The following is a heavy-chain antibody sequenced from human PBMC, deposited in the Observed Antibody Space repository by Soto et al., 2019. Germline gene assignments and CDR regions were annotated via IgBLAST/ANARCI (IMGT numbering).Heavy chain of an antibody. CDR2: INPNNGGT. J-gene: IGHJ4*02. D-gene: IGHD1-26*01. CDR3: ASSSYADQYYFDY. CDR1: GYTFTGYY. Sequence: ASVKVSCKASGYTFTGYYLHWVRQAPGQGLEWMGWINPNNGGTNYAQKLQGRVTMTRDKSTSTAYMELRKLRSDDTAVYYCASSSYADQYYFDYWGQGTLVTVSS. V-gene: IGHV1-2*02.